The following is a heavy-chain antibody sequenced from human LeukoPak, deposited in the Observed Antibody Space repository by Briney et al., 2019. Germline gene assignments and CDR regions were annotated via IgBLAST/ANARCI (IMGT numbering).Heavy chain of an antibody. CDR1: GYTLTELS. D-gene: IGHD6-19*01. CDR3: ATDSSGSKNYYYGMYV. J-gene: IGHJ6*02. V-gene: IGHV1-24*01. Sequence: ASVKVSCKVSGYTLTELSMHWVRQAPGKGLEWMGGFDPEDGETIYAQKFQGRVTMTEDTSTDTAYMELSSLRSEDTAVYYCATDSSGSKNYYYGMYVWGQGTTVTVSS. CDR2: FDPEDGET.